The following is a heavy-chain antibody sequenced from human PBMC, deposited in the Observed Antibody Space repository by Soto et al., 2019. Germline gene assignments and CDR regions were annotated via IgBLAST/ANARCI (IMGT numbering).Heavy chain of an antibody. CDR1: GYSFTNYA. Sequence: ASVKVSCKASGYSFTNYAIHWVRQEPGQRLEWMGWINAGNGNTKYSQKFQGRVTITRDTSASTAYMELSSLRPEDTAVYYCARDPLRRTGTTYYYYYMDVWGKGTTVTVSS. CDR3: ARDPLRRTGTTYYYYYMDV. CDR2: INAGNGNT. V-gene: IGHV1-3*01. J-gene: IGHJ6*03. D-gene: IGHD1-7*01.